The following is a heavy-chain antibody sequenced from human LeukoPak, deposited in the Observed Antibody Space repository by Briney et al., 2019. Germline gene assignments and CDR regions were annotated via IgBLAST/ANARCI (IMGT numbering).Heavy chain of an antibody. Sequence: GGSLRLSCAASGFTFSSYAMSWVRQAPGKGLEWVSYISSSSSTIYYADSVKGRFTISRDNAKNSLYLQMNSLRDEDTAVYYCARINVLLWFGEYFDYWGQGTLVTVSS. D-gene: IGHD3-10*01. CDR1: GFTFSSYA. V-gene: IGHV3-48*02. J-gene: IGHJ4*02. CDR3: ARINVLLWFGEYFDY. CDR2: ISSSSSTI.